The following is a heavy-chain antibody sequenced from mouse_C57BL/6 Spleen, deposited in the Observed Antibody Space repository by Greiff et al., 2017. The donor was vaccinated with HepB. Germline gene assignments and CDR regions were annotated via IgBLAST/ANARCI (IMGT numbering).Heavy chain of an antibody. Sequence: VQLQQSGAGLVRPGASFKLSCQASAFTLKTYYMHWVKQSPERGLEWIGRIDPEGGDTEYAPKFQGKATMTADTSSSTAYLQLSSLTSEDTAVYYCTTLWDGAYWGQGTLVTVAA. CDR1: AFTLKTYY. J-gene: IGHJ3*01. CDR3: TTLWDGAY. V-gene: IGHV14-1*01. D-gene: IGHD4-1*01. CDR2: IDPEGGDT.